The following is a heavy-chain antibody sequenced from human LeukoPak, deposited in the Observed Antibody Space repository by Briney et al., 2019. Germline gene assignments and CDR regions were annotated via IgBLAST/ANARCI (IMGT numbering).Heavy chain of an antibody. CDR1: GYSISSGYY. D-gene: IGHD3-10*01. Sequence: PSETLSLTCTVSGYSISSGYYWGRIRQPPGKGLDWIGGIYYSANTYYNPSLKSRVTISVDTSKNQFSLKLTSVTAADTAVYYCARDRGFRSWFDPWGQGTLVTVSS. J-gene: IGHJ5*02. V-gene: IGHV4-38-2*02. CDR3: ARDRGFRSWFDP. CDR2: IYYSANT.